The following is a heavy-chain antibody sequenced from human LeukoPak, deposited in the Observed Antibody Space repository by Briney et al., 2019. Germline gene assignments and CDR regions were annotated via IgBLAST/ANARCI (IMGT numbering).Heavy chain of an antibody. CDR1: GGTFSSYA. D-gene: IGHD6-13*01. CDR3: ARAELYSSSWYNY. CDR2: IIPIFGTA. Sequence: SVKVSCKASGGTFSSYAISWVRQAPGQGLEWMGRIIPIFGTADYAQKFQGRVTITTDESTSTAYMELSSLRSEDTAVYYCARAELYSSSWYNYWGQGTLVTVSS. J-gene: IGHJ4*02. V-gene: IGHV1-69*05.